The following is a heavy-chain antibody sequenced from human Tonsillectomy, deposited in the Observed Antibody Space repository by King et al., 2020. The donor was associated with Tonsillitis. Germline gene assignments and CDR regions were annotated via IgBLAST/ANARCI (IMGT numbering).Heavy chain of an antibody. J-gene: IGHJ6*02. Sequence: DVQLVESGGGLVQPGGSLRLSCAASGFTFSNYWMTWVRQAPGKGLEWVASIKQDGSEKYYVDSVKGRFTISRDNAKNSLYLQMNSLRAEDTAVYYCARDSSYYSDYGIDVWGQGTTVTVSS. CDR1: GFTFSNYW. V-gene: IGHV3-7*03. CDR3: ARDSSYYSDYGIDV. CDR2: IKQDGSEK.